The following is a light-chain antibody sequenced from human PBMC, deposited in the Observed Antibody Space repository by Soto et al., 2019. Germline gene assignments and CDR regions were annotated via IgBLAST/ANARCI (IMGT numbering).Light chain of an antibody. CDR1: QSLLHSNGYNY. CDR3: RQALQTPRFT. J-gene: IGKJ3*01. V-gene: IGKV2-28*01. Sequence: DIVMTQSPLSLPVTPGEPASISCRSSQSLLHSNGYNYLDWYLQKPGQSPQLLIYLGSNRASGVPDGFSGSGSGTDFTLKISRVEAEDVGVYYCRQALQTPRFTFGPGTKVDIK. CDR2: LGS.